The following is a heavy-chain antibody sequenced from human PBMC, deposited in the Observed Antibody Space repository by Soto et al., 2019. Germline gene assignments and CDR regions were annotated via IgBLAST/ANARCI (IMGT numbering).Heavy chain of an antibody. CDR2: IIPIPGTA. CDR3: ARSQGSSTSLAIYYYYYYGMDV. J-gene: IGHJ6*02. CDR1: GGTFSSYA. V-gene: IGHV1-69*01. Sequence: QVQLVQSGAEVKKPGSSVKVSCKASGGTFSSYAISWVRQAPGQGLEWMGGIIPIPGTANYAQKFQGRVTITADESTSTACMELSSLRSEDTAVYYCARSQGSSTSLAIYYYYYYGMDVWGQGTTVTVSS. D-gene: IGHD2-2*01.